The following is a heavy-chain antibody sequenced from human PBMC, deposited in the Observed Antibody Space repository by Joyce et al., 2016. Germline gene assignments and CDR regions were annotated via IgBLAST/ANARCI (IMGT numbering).Heavy chain of an antibody. Sequence: QVQLVQSGAEVKKPGASVRVSCKASGYTFIGYYMHWVRQAPGQGLEWMGWINPNRGGTNYAQKVQGRVTMTRETAISTVYMELSGLRSDDTAVYFCARARYSGSYGGGYFDYWGQGTLVTVSS. CDR1: GYTFIGYY. CDR2: INPNRGGT. J-gene: IGHJ4*02. V-gene: IGHV1-2*02. CDR3: ARARYSGSYGGGYFDY. D-gene: IGHD1-26*01.